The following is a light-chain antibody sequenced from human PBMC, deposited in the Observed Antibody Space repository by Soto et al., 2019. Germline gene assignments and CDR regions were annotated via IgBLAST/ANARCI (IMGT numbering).Light chain of an antibody. Sequence: QSALTQPASVSGSPGQSITISCTGTSSDVGSYNVVSWFQQDPGKAPKVMIYEGSKRSSGVSDRFSGSKSGNTASLTISGLQAEDEADYYCCSYAGSGTWVFGGGTKLTVL. CDR2: EGS. J-gene: IGLJ3*02. CDR1: SSDVGSYNV. CDR3: CSYAGSGTWV. V-gene: IGLV2-23*01.